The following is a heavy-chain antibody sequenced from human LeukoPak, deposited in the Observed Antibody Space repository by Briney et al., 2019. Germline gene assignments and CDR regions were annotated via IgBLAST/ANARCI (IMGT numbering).Heavy chain of an antibody. CDR2: INIGGSTI. CDR3: ARVLTTGVWYFDY. CDR1: GFTFSSYE. Sequence: PGGSLRLSCAASGFTFSSYEMNWVRQAPGKGLEWVSYINIGGSTIFYADSVKGRFTISRDDAKNSLYLRMNSLRAEDTAVYYCARVLTTGVWYFDYWGQGTPVTVSS. J-gene: IGHJ4*02. D-gene: IGHD3-9*01. V-gene: IGHV3-48*03.